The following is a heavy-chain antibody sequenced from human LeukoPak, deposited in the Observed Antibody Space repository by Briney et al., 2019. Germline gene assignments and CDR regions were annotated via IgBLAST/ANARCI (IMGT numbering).Heavy chain of an antibody. J-gene: IGHJ3*02. D-gene: IGHD1-26*01. V-gene: IGHV4-38-2*02. CDR2: TYYSGST. CDR1: GYSISSGYY. CDR3: ARVGPHVWDDAFDI. Sequence: PSETLSLTCTVSGYSISSGYYWSWIRQPPGKGLEWIGYTYYSGSTNYNPSLKSRVTISVDTSKNQFSMKLSSVTAADTAVYYCARVGPHVWDDAFDIWGQGTMVTVSS.